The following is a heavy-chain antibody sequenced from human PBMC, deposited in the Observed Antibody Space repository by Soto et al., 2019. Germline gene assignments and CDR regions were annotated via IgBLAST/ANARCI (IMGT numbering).Heavy chain of an antibody. J-gene: IGHJ5*02. Sequence: PSETLSLTCTVSGGSISSSSYYWGWIRQPPGKGLEWIGSIYYSGSTYYNPSLKSRVTISLDRSKNQFSLKLSSVTAADTAVYYCARHMSYYERSGYYSELPDWFDPWGQGAPVTVSS. D-gene: IGHD3-22*01. CDR2: IYYSGST. CDR3: ARHMSYYERSGYYSELPDWFDP. CDR1: GGSISSSSYY. V-gene: IGHV4-39*01.